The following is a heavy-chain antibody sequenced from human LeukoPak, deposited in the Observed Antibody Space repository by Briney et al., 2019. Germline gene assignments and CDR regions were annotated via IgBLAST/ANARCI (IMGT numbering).Heavy chain of an antibody. V-gene: IGHV4-39*07. Sequence: SETLSLTCTVSGGSIRTSGYYWGWIRQPPGKGLEWIGSMYYSGDTHYNPSLRRRVTISIDTSKNQFSLNLSSVTAADTAVYYCARDLDTMVRGVSDYWGQGTLVTVSS. J-gene: IGHJ4*02. CDR2: MYYSGDT. CDR1: GGSIRTSGYY. D-gene: IGHD3-10*01. CDR3: ARDLDTMVRGVSDY.